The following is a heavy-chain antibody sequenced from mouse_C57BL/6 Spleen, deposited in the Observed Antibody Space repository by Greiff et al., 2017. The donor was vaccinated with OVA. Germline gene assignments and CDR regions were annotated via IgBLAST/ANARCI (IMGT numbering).Heavy chain of an antibody. CDR3: AREANWDYFDY. V-gene: IGHV5-16*01. CDR2: INYDGSST. D-gene: IGHD4-1*01. Sequence: EVKLMESAGGLVQPGSSMKLSCTASGFTFSDYYMAWVRQVPEKGLEWVANINYDGSSTYYLDSLKSRFIISRDNAKNILFLQMSSLKSEDTATYYCAREANWDYFDYWGQGTTLTVSS. J-gene: IGHJ2*01. CDR1: GFTFSDYY.